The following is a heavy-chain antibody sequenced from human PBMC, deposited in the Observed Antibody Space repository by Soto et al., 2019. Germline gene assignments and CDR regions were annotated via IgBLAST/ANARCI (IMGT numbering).Heavy chain of an antibody. CDR3: ARKVHYYDSSGYFDY. CDR1: GGTFSSYG. J-gene: IGHJ4*02. V-gene: IGHV1-69*13. D-gene: IGHD3-22*01. CDR2: ISPVFGTT. Sequence: SVNVACKASGGTFSSYGISWVRQAPGQGLEWMGGISPVFGTTNYAQKFQGRVTITADESTSTAYMELSSLRSEDTAVYYCARKVHYYDSSGYFDYWGPGTLVTVSS.